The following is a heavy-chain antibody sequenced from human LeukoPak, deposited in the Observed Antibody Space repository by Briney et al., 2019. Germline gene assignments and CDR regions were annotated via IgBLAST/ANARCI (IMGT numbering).Heavy chain of an antibody. D-gene: IGHD2/OR15-2a*01. J-gene: IGHJ5*02. Sequence: GRPLRLSCAASGFTFRAHSMHWVRQTPGKGLEWVAFTSYDGSKKYYGDSEKGRFTISRDNSKNTLYLEVSTLRAEDTAVYYCTRNPEMQYWFDPWGQGTLVTVSS. V-gene: IGHV3-30-3*01. CDR2: TSYDGSKK. CDR1: GFTFRAHS. CDR3: TRNPEMQYWFDP.